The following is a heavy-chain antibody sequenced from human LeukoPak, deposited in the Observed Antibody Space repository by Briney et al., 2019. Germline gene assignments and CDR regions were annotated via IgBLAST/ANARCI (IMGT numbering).Heavy chain of an antibody. CDR1: GITFTTYA. V-gene: IGHV3-23*01. J-gene: IGHJ4*02. Sequence: GGSLRLSCAAYGITFTTYAISWVRQASGKGLEWVSSISGGGLRTYYADSVKGRFTISRDNSKNTLYLQMNSLRAEDTAVYYCAKLEHERDYWGQGTLVTVSS. CDR2: ISGGGLRT. CDR3: AKLEHERDY. D-gene: IGHD1/OR15-1a*01.